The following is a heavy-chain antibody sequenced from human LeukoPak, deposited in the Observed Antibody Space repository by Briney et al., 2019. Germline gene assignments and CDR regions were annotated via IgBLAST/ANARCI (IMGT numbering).Heavy chain of an antibody. J-gene: IGHJ5*02. CDR2: ISSSSSAI. D-gene: IGHD6-13*01. Sequence: PGGSLRLSCAASGFTFSNYGMHWVRQAPGKGLEWVSYISSSSSAIYYADSVKGRFTISRDNAKNSVYLQMNSLRAEDTAVYYCAKWGIAAAGTWFDPWGQGTLVTVSS. CDR3: AKWGIAAAGTWFDP. V-gene: IGHV3-48*01. CDR1: GFTFSNYG.